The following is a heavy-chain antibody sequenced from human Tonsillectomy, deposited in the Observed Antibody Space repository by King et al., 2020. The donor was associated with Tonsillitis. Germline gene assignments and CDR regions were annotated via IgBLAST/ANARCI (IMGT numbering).Heavy chain of an antibody. CDR3: ANDFALNSEVSIDY. CDR1: GFSFAESA. CDR2: INWNSRKI. J-gene: IGHJ4*02. D-gene: IGHD1-14*01. V-gene: IGHV3-9*01. Sequence: VQLVESGGGLVQPGRSLRLSCGASGFSFAESAMHWVRQAPGKGLEWVSSINWNSRKIAYADSVRGRFTISRDDAKNSLYLQMNALRAEDTALYYCANDFALNSEVSIDYWGQGTLVTVSS.